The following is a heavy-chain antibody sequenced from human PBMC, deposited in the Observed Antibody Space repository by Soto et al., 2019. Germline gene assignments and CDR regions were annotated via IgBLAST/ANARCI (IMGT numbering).Heavy chain of an antibody. Sequence: PSETLSLTCTVSGGCISSYYWSWIRQPPGKGLEWIGYIYYTGSTNYNPSLNSRVTISLDMSKTQFSLKLSSVTAADTAVYYCARDYFDSSGYYWVDYWGQGTLVTVS. CDR2: IYYTGST. J-gene: IGHJ4*02. CDR3: ARDYFDSSGYYWVDY. V-gene: IGHV4-59*01. CDR1: GGCISSYY. D-gene: IGHD3-22*01.